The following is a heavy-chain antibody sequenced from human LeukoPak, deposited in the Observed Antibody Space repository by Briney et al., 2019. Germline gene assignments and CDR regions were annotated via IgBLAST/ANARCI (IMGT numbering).Heavy chain of an antibody. J-gene: IGHJ4*02. V-gene: IGHV3-48*02. CDR3: ASTKGYFDY. CDR1: GFTFSSYI. CDR2: ISSWSSNI. Sequence: HTGGSLRLSCAASGFTFSSYIMDWVRQAPGKGLEWVSYISSWSSNIYYADSVKGRFTISRDNAKNSLDLQMNSLRDEDTAVYYCASTKGYFDYWGQGTLVTVSS.